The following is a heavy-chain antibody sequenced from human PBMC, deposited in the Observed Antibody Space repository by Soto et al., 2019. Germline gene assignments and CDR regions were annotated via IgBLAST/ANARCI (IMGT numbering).Heavy chain of an antibody. CDR2: IYYSGST. D-gene: IGHD1-26*01. CDR1: GGSISSSSYY. V-gene: IGHV4-39*01. CDR3: ARRPSGSYFGY. J-gene: IGHJ4*02. Sequence: SETLSITCTVSGGSISSSSYYWGWIRQPPGKGLEWIGSIYYSGSTYYNPSLKSRVTISVDTSKNQFSLKLSSVTAADTAVYYCARRPSGSYFGYWGQGTLVTVSS.